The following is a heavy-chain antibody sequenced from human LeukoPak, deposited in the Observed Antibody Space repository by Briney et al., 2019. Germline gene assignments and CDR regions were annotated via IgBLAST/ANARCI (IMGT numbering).Heavy chain of an antibody. D-gene: IGHD2-2*01. J-gene: IGHJ6*02. V-gene: IGHV3-30-3*01. CDR2: ISNDGNTK. Sequence: GGSLRLSCAASTFTFSTYSMHWVRQAPGKGLEWVAVISNDGNTKYYADSVKGRFTISRDNSNNTLYLQMNSLRPEDAAVYYCAGGAAARGDVWGQGTTVTVSS. CDR3: AGGAAARGDV. CDR1: TFTFSTYS.